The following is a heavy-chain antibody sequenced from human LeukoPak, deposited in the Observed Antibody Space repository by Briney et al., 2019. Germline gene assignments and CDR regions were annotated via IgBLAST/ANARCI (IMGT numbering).Heavy chain of an antibody. V-gene: IGHV4-34*01. CDR2: IDHSGST. Sequence: SETLSLTCAVYGGSFSGYYWSWIRQPPGKGLEWIGEIDHSGSTNYNPSLKSRVTISVDTSKNQFSLRLTSVTAADTAVYYCASLTMVRGVNWFDPWGQGTLVTVSS. D-gene: IGHD3-10*01. CDR1: GGSFSGYY. CDR3: ASLTMVRGVNWFDP. J-gene: IGHJ5*02.